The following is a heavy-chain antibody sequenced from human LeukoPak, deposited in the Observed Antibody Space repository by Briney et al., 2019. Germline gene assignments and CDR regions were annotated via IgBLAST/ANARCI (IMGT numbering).Heavy chain of an antibody. CDR1: GGSISSGDYY. D-gene: IGHD6-19*01. CDR2: IYYSGST. CDR3: ARDLRSSGWYTEYFQH. J-gene: IGHJ1*01. V-gene: IGHV4-30-4*01. Sequence: SQTLSLTCTVSGGSISSGDYYWGWIRQPPGKGLEWIGYIYYSGSTYYNPSLKSRVTISVDTSKNQFSLKLSSVTAADTAVYYCARDLRSSGWYTEYFQHWGQGTLVTVSS.